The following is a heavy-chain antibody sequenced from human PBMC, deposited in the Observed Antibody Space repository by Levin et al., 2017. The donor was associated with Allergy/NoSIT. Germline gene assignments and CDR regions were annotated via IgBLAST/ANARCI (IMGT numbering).Heavy chain of an antibody. CDR3: AYCSGGSCYFFDY. Sequence: SCAASGFTFSSYAMSWVRQAPGKGLEWVSAISGSGGSTYYADSVKGRFTISRDNSKNTLYLQMNSLRAEDTAVYYCAYCSGGSCYFFDYWGQGTLVTVSS. CDR2: ISGSGGST. CDR1: GFTFSSYA. J-gene: IGHJ4*02. D-gene: IGHD2-15*01. V-gene: IGHV3-23*01.